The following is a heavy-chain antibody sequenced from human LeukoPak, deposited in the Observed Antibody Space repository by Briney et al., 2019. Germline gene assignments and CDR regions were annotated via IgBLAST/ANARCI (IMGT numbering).Heavy chain of an antibody. CDR2: IIPIFGTA. CDR3: ARGDWFDP. J-gene: IGHJ5*02. Sequence: SVKVSCKASGGTFSSYAISWVRQAPGQGLEWMGGIIPIFGTANYAQKFQGRLTMTRDTSTSTLYMELTSLKSADTAVYYCARGDWFDPWGQGTLVTVSS. V-gene: IGHV1-69*05. CDR1: GGTFSSYA.